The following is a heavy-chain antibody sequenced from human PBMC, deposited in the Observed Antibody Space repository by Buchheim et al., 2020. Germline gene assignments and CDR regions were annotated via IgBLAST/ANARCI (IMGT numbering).Heavy chain of an antibody. V-gene: IGHV3-7*01. Sequence: EAQLVESGGGLVQPGGSLRLSCVASGFIFSKYWMTWVRQAPGKGLEWVASIKQDGSEKYNVESVKGRFTVSRDSAKNSVYLQMNSLTAEDTAVYYCARFEDSSAYLYFYYGMDVWGQGT. CDR3: ARFEDSSAYLYFYYGMDV. CDR2: IKQDGSEK. D-gene: IGHD3-22*01. CDR1: GFIFSKYW. J-gene: IGHJ6*02.